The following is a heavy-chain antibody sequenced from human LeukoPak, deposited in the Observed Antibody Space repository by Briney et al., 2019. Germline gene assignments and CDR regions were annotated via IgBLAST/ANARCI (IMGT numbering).Heavy chain of an antibody. Sequence: ASVKVSCKASGYTFSSCAINWVRQAPGQGLEYMGWIDTKTGNPTYAQGFTGRFVFSLDTSVSTAYLQISSLKAEDTAVFYCAIHPSDSSGYFSYWGQGALVTVSS. V-gene: IGHV7-4-1*02. CDR2: IDTKTGNP. J-gene: IGHJ4*02. CDR3: AIHPSDSSGYFSY. CDR1: GYTFSSCA. D-gene: IGHD3-22*01.